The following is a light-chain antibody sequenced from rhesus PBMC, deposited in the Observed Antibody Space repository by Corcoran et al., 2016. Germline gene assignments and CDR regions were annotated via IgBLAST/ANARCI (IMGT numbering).Light chain of an antibody. Sequence: DIQMTQSPSSLSASVGDTVTITCRASQGISSWLAWYQQKPGKAPNILIYKASSLQSVVPSRFSGSGSGTDFTLTISSLQSEDFATYYCQQYSSRPLTFGGGTKVELK. CDR3: QQYSSRPLT. J-gene: IGKJ4*01. CDR1: QGISSW. V-gene: IGKV1-22*01. CDR2: KAS.